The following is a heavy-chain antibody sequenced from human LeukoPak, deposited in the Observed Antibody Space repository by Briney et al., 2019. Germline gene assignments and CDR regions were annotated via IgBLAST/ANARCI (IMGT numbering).Heavy chain of an antibody. Sequence: GASVKVSCKASGYTFTSYGISWVRQAPGQGLEWMGWISAYNGNTNYAQKFQGRVTITADESTSTAYMELSSLRSEDTAVYYCARRSPGYSSGHFDYWGQGTLVTVSS. V-gene: IGHV1-18*01. J-gene: IGHJ4*02. CDR2: ISAYNGNT. D-gene: IGHD6-19*01. CDR3: ARRSPGYSSGHFDY. CDR1: GYTFTSYG.